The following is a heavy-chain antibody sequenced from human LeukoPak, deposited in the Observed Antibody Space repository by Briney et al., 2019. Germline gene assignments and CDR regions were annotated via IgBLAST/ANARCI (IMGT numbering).Heavy chain of an antibody. CDR3: AKGQYNGYDSQPDY. CDR1: GFTFGDYA. Sequence: PGGSLRLSCAASGFTFGDYAMHWVRQAPGKGLQWVSGISWSGGGIGYADSVKGRFTISRDNAKNSLFLQMNSLRPEDTAFYYCAKGQYNGYDSQPDYWGQGALVTVSS. V-gene: IGHV3-9*01. D-gene: IGHD5-12*01. CDR2: ISWSGGGI. J-gene: IGHJ4*02.